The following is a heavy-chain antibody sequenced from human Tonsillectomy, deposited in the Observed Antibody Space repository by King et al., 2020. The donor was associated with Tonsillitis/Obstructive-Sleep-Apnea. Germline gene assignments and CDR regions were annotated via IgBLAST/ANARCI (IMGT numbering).Heavy chain of an antibody. CDR1: GYSFTNYW. J-gene: IGHJ2*01. V-gene: IGHV5-51*01. CDR3: ARHPGISKNYWWYFDL. CDR2: IYPGDSDP. D-gene: IGHD1-7*01. Sequence: QLVQSGAEVKKPGESLKISCKGSGYSFTNYWIGWVRQMPGKGLEWMGIIYPGDSDPRYSPSFQGQVTISADKSISTAYLQWSSLKASDTAMYYCARHPGISKNYWWYFDLWGRGTLVTVSS.